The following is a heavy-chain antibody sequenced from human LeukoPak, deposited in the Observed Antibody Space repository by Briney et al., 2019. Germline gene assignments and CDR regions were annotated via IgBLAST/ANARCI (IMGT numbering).Heavy chain of an antibody. D-gene: IGHD6-13*01. CDR2: IIPMFRTA. V-gene: IGHV1-69*13. J-gene: IGHJ5*02. Sequence: AASVKVSCKASGGTFRNYAISWVRQAPGQGLEWMGGIIPMFRTANYAQKIQGRVTITADESTSTAYMELSRLRSDDTAVYYCARDQSSSWYELNPNWFDPWGQGTLVTVSS. CDR3: ARDQSSSWYELNPNWFDP. CDR1: GGTFRNYA.